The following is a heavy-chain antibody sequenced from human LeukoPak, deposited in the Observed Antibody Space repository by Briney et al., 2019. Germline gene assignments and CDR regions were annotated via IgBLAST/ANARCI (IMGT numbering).Heavy chain of an antibody. CDR3: ARGAIAAAGDFDY. J-gene: IGHJ4*02. V-gene: IGHV3-21*01. D-gene: IGHD6-13*01. CDR1: GFTFSRHS. Sequence: VKPGGALRLSCAAPGFTFSRHSMKWVRPAPGEGLEGGSSISSSSSYIYYADSVKGRFTISRDNAKNSLYLQMNSLRAEDTAVYYCARGAIAAAGDFDYWGQGTLVTVSS. CDR2: ISSSSSYI.